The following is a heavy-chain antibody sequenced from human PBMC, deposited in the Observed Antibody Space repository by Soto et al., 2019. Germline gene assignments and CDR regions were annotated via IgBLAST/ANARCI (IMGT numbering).Heavy chain of an antibody. CDR2: INAGNGNT. CDR3: ARDSSSEYYYYGMDV. CDR1: GYTFSSYA. D-gene: IGHD2-15*01. Sequence: SVKVSFEASGYTFSSYAMHWVRQAPGQRLEWMGWINAGNGNTKYSQKFHGRVTITRDTSASTAYMELSSLRSEDTAVYYCARDSSSEYYYYGMDVWGQGTTVTVSS. J-gene: IGHJ6*02. V-gene: IGHV1-3*01.